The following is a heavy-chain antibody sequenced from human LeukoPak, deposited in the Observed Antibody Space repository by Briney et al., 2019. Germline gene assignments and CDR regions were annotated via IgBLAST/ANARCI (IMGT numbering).Heavy chain of an antibody. CDR3: ATGRLSASGFDP. Sequence: GGSLRLSCAASGFTVSDNCVTWVRQAPGKGLEWVSVICGDGSTYYTDSVRGRFTISRDNSKNTLYLQMNSVRAEDTAVYYCATGRLSASGFDPWGQGTLVTVSS. D-gene: IGHD1-26*01. CDR2: ICGDGST. CDR1: GFTVSDNC. J-gene: IGHJ5*02. V-gene: IGHV3-53*01.